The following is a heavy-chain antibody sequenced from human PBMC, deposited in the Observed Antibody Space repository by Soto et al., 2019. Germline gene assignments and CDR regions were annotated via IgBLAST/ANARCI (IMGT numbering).Heavy chain of an antibody. D-gene: IGHD6-6*01. CDR3: ARGRRPTLLYSSLQTYYYYGMDV. CDR2: ISGSGDRT. J-gene: IGHJ6*02. Sequence: EVQMLESGGGLVQPGGSLRLSCAASGFTFSSYVMAWVRQAPGKGLEWVSGISGSGDRTFHADSVKGRFTISRDNAKNSLYLQMNSLRAEDTAVYYCARGRRPTLLYSSLQTYYYYGMDVWGQGTTVTVSS. CDR1: GFTFSSYV. V-gene: IGHV3-23*01.